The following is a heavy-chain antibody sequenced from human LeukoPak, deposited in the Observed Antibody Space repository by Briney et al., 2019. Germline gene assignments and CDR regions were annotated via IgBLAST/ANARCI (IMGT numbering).Heavy chain of an antibody. J-gene: IGHJ4*02. Sequence: SETLSLTCTVSGGSISSGDYYWSWIRQPPGKGLEWIGYIYYSGSTYYNPSLKSRVTISVDTSKNQFSLKLSSVTPEDTAVYYCARAPLDYGDLFDYWGQGTLVTVSS. CDR2: IYYSGST. V-gene: IGHV4-30-4*01. D-gene: IGHD4-17*01. CDR1: GGSISSGDYY. CDR3: ARAPLDYGDLFDY.